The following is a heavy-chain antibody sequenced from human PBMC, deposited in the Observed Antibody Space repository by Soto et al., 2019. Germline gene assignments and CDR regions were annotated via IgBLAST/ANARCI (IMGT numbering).Heavy chain of an antibody. CDR3: ARTIFSITCCFSSAFDI. Sequence: QVQLQESGPGLVKPSGTLSLTCAVSSGSITSNNWWSWVRQPPGKGLEWIGEIYYSGSTNYNPSPKSRVTISVDKSNNHFSLKLGSVTAADTAVYYCARTIFSITCCFSSAFDIWGQGTMVTVAS. CDR1: SGSITSNNW. V-gene: IGHV4-4*02. J-gene: IGHJ3*02. D-gene: IGHD2-2*01. CDR2: IYYSGST.